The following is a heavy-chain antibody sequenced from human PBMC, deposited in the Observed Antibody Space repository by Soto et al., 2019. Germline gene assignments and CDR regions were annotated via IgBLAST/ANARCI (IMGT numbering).Heavy chain of an antibody. CDR3: AKVPRGPDYYYYYGMDV. V-gene: IGHV3-30*18. CDR2: ISYEGSNK. CDR1: GFTFSSYG. Sequence: QVQLVESGGGVVQPGRSLRLSCAASGFTFSSYGMHWVRQAPGKGLAWVAVISYEGSNKYYADSVKGRFTISRDNSKNTLYLQMNSLRAEDTAVYYCAKVPRGPDYYYYYGMDVWGQGTTVTVSS. J-gene: IGHJ6*02. D-gene: IGHD5-12*01.